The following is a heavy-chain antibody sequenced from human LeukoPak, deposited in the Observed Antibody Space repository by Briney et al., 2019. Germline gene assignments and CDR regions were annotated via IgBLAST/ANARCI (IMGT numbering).Heavy chain of an antibody. D-gene: IGHD3-22*01. Sequence: ASVTVSFKASGYTFTSYYMHWVRQAPGQGLEWMGIINPSVGSTSYAQKFQGRVTMTRGTSTSTVYMELSSLRSEDTAVYYCASPGYYDSSGPPLGWGQGTLVTVSS. V-gene: IGHV1-46*01. CDR2: INPSVGST. J-gene: IGHJ4*02. CDR3: ASPGYYDSSGPPLG. CDR1: GYTFTSYY.